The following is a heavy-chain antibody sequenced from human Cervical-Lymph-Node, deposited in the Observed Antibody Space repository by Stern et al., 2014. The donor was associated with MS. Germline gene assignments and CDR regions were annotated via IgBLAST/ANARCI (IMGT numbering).Heavy chain of an antibody. V-gene: IGHV1-3*01. Sequence: QVQLVQSGAEVKKPGASVKVSCKASGYTFTSYAMHWVRQAPGQRLEWMGWINAGNGNTKYSQKFQGRVTITRDTSASTAYMELSSLRSEDTAVYYCARSITIFGVSDYWGQGTLVTVSS. CDR3: ARSITIFGVSDY. D-gene: IGHD3-3*01. J-gene: IGHJ4*02. CDR1: GYTFTSYA. CDR2: INAGNGNT.